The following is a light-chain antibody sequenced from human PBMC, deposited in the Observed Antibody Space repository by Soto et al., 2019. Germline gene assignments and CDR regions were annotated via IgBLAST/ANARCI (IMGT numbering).Light chain of an antibody. Sequence: QSVLTQPPSASGSRGQSVTISCTGTTSDVGGYDYVSWYQQHPGKAPKLIIYEVTKRPSGVPDRFSGSKSGNTASLTVSGLQAEDEADYYCSSYAGTNNVYVFGTGTKVTVL. CDR1: TSDVGGYDY. J-gene: IGLJ1*01. CDR2: EVT. CDR3: SSYAGTNNVYV. V-gene: IGLV2-8*01.